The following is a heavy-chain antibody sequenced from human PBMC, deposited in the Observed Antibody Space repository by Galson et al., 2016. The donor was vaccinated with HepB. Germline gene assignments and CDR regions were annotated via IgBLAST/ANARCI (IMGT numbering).Heavy chain of an antibody. Sequence: SVKVSCKASGYTFTSYGINWVRLAPGQGLEWMGWISTYNGKTNYEETLQDRVTMTTDTSTSTVYMELRSMRSDDTAIYYCAREVSYYDDGVRYSYYMDVWGKGTTVTV. J-gene: IGHJ6*03. CDR3: AREVSYYDDGVRYSYYMDV. D-gene: IGHD3-22*01. V-gene: IGHV1-18*04. CDR2: ISTYNGKT. CDR1: GYTFTSYG.